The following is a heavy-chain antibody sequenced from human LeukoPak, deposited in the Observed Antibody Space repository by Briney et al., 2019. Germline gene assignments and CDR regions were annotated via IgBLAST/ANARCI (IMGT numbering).Heavy chain of an antibody. CDR2: IYNSGST. V-gene: IGHV4-59*12. J-gene: IGHJ6*03. CDR3: AREPMILREFEYYYYYMDV. Sequence: SETLSLTCTVSGGSISSYYWNWIRQPPGKGLEWIGYIYNSGSTNYNPSLKSRVTMSVDTSKNQFSLKLSSVTAADTAVYYCAREPMILREFEYYYYYMDVWGKGTTVTISS. CDR1: GGSISSYY. D-gene: IGHD3-16*01.